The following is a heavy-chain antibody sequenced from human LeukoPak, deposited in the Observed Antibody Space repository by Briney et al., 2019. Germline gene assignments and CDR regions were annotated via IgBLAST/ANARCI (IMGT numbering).Heavy chain of an antibody. CDR3: ARDFMGDTTIVDFDC. D-gene: IGHD3-10*01. CDR1: GFTFTSYW. V-gene: IGHV3-7*01. CDR2: IKQDGSKK. J-gene: IGHJ4*02. Sequence: GGSLRLSCAASGFTFTSYWMSWVRQAPGKGLEWVANIKQDGSKKYYVDSVKGRFTISRDNAKNSLYLQINSLRVEDTAVYYCARDFMGDTTIVDFDCWGQGTLVTVSS.